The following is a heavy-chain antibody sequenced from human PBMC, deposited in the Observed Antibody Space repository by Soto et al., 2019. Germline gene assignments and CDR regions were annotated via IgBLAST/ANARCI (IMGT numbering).Heavy chain of an antibody. CDR2: IYYSGST. J-gene: IGHJ4*02. CDR1: GGSISSSSYY. D-gene: IGHD4-17*01. V-gene: IGHV4-39*01. CDR3: ARGNDYVDLIDY. Sequence: SETLSLTCTVSGGSISSSSYYWGWIRQPPGKGLEWIGSIYYSGSTYYNPSLKSRVTISVDTSKNQFSLKLSSVTAADTAVYYCARGNDYVDLIDYWGQGTLVTVSS.